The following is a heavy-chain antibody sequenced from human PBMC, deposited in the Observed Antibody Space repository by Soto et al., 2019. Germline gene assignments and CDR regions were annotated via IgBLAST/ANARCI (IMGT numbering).Heavy chain of an antibody. CDR1: GFTFNNYA. CDR3: AKEWCSGGQPYFDC. CDR2: IDGAGGAT. Sequence: EVQLLDSGGGLVQPGGSLRLSCGASGFTFNNYAMSWVRQAPGKGLEWVSGIDGAGGATFYADSVKGRFTISRDNSKNTLYLQMNSLRAEDTARYYCAKEWCSGGQPYFDCWGQGTLVTVSS. V-gene: IGHV3-23*01. D-gene: IGHD2-8*01. J-gene: IGHJ4*02.